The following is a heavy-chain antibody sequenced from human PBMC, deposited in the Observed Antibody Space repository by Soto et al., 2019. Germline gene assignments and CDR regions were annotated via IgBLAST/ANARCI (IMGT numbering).Heavy chain of an antibody. CDR1: GGSFSGYY. CDR2: INHSGST. J-gene: IGHJ3*02. CDR3: ARGRGEYSSSEAFDI. V-gene: IGHV4-34*01. D-gene: IGHD6-6*01. Sequence: SETLSLTCAVYGGSFSGYYWSWIRQPPGKGLEWIGEINHSGSTNYNPSLKSRVTISVDTSKNQFSLKLSSVTAADTAVYDCARGRGEYSSSEAFDIWGQGTMVTVSS.